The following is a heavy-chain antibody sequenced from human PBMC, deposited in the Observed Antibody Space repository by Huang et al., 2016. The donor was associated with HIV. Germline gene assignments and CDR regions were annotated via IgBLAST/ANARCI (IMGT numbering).Heavy chain of an antibody. D-gene: IGHD6-6*01. Sequence: QVQLVQSGAEVKKPGSSVKVSCKASGGTFSTYAISWVRQAPGQGLEWMGRNIPICGTANYAQKFQGTVTITADEFTSTAYMELSSLRSEDTALYYCARGRTRSSLYDSYYGLDVWGQGTTVTVSS. V-gene: IGHV1-69*18. J-gene: IGHJ6*02. CDR3: ARGRTRSSLYDSYYGLDV. CDR1: GGTFSTYA. CDR2: NIPICGTA.